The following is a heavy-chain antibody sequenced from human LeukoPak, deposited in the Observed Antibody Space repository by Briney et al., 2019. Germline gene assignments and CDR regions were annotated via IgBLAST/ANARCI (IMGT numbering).Heavy chain of an antibody. CDR2: ISGSGDYT. D-gene: IGHD6-19*01. CDR3: AKGGMAVAGTSYYYYMDV. V-gene: IGHV3-23*01. J-gene: IGHJ6*03. CDR1: EFTFSNYG. Sequence: PGGSLRLSCAASEFTFSNYGMSWVRQAPGKGPEWVSAISGSGDYTYYADSVKGRFTISRDNSKNTLHLQMNSLRAEDAAVYYCAKGGMAVAGTSYYYYMDVWGKGTTVTISS.